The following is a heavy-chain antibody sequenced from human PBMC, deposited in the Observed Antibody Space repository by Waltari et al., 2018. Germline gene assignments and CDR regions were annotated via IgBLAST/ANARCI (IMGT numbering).Heavy chain of an antibody. D-gene: IGHD6-6*01. Sequence: EVQLVESGGGLVQPGGSLRLSCAASGFTFSSYSMNWVRQAPGQGLAWVSYISSSSSTIYYADSVKGRFTISRDNAKNSLYLQMNSLRAEDTAVYYCARDLSQQLVPNYYYYYYYMDVWGKGTTVTVSS. CDR2: ISSSSSTI. J-gene: IGHJ6*03. V-gene: IGHV3-48*04. CDR1: GFTFSSYS. CDR3: ARDLSQQLVPNYYYYYYYMDV.